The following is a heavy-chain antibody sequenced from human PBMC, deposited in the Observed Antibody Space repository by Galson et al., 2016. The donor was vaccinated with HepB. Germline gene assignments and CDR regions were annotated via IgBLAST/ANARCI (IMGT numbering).Heavy chain of an antibody. Sequence: QSGAEVKKPGDSLRISCKASGYSFNRYWISWVRQMPGKGLEWMGRIDPSDSYTNYSPSFEGHVTISSDKSIATAYLQWTSLKASDTAMYYCARHRSMIAPPLFDNWGQGTTVTVS. CDR1: GYSFNRYW. D-gene: IGHD2-21*01. J-gene: IGHJ6*02. V-gene: IGHV5-10-1*01. CDR2: IDPSDSYT. CDR3: ARHRSMIAPPLFDN.